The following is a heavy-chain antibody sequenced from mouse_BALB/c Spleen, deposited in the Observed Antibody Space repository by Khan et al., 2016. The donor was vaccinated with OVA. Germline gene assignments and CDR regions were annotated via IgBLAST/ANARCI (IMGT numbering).Heavy chain of an antibody. CDR2: INPSTIYT. J-gene: IGHJ4*01. Sequence: QVQLQQSWAELAKPGASVKMSCKASGYTFTNYWMHWVKQRPGQGLEWIGYINPSTIYTEYNQKFKDKATLTADKSSSTAYMQLRSLTSEDSAVYYCARRLPPYYYAMDYWGQGTSVTVSS. V-gene: IGHV1-7*01. CDR1: GYTFTNYW. CDR3: ARRLPPYYYAMDY. D-gene: IGHD3-2*02.